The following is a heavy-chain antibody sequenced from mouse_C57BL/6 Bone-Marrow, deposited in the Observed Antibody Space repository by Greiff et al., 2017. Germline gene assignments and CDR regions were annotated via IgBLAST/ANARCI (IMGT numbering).Heavy chain of an antibody. CDR3: ATAQARFYAMDY. D-gene: IGHD3-2*02. CDR1: GYAFSSSW. Sequence: VQLQESGPELVKPGASVKISCKASGYAFSSSWMNWVKQRPGKGLEWIGRIYPGDGDTNYNGKFKGKATLTADKSSSTAYMQLSSLTSEDSAVYFCATAQARFYAMDYWGQGTSVTVSS. CDR2: IYPGDGDT. V-gene: IGHV1-82*01. J-gene: IGHJ4*01.